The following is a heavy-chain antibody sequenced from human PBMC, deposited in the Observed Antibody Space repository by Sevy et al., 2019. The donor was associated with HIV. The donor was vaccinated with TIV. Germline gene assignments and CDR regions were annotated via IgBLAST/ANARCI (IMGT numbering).Heavy chain of an antibody. J-gene: IGHJ3*02. CDR3: ARDFLTGDRREAFDI. V-gene: IGHV3-21*06. D-gene: IGHD7-27*01. CDR1: GFTLSGYS. Sequence: GSLRLSCAASGFTLSGYSISWVRQAPGKGLEWVSSVTPGTDIYYGDSVRGRFTASRDNAKTSVYLQMNSLRDEDTAVYYCARDFLTGDRREAFDIWGQGTKVTVSS. CDR2: VTPGTDI.